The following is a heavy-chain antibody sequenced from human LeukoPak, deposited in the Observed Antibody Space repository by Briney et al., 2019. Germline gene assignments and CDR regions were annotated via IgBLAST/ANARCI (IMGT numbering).Heavy chain of an antibody. Sequence: GVSLRLSCAVSGFTFSSYWMHWVRQAPGKGLVWVSRMNSDGSSTNYADSVKGRFTISRDNAKNTLYLQMNSLRAEDTAVYYCARQTTTWFDPWGQGTLVTVSS. D-gene: IGHD4-17*01. CDR1: GFTFSSYW. J-gene: IGHJ5*02. V-gene: IGHV3-74*01. CDR2: MNSDGSST. CDR3: ARQTTTWFDP.